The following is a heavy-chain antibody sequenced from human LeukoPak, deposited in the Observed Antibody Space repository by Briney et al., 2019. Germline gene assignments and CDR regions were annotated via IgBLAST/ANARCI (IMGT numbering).Heavy chain of an antibody. CDR1: GFTFSSYG. J-gene: IGHJ4*02. V-gene: IGHV3-30*18. Sequence: GGSLRLSCAASGFTFSSYGMHWVRQAPGKGLEWVAVISYDGSNKYYADSVKGRFTISRDNSKNTLYLQMNSLRAEDTAVYYCAKWGDYDILTGYYVSDFWGQGTLVTVSS. D-gene: IGHD3-9*01. CDR3: AKWGDYDILTGYYVSDF. CDR2: ISYDGSNK.